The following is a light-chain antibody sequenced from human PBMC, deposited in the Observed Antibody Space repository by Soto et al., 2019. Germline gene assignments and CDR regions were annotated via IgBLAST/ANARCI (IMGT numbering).Light chain of an antibody. CDR3: QQYDRSLYT. CDR1: QSVSSSY. Sequence: EIVLTQSPGTLSLSPGERATLSCRASQSVSSSYLAWYQQKPGQAPRLLIYGASTRATGIPDRFSGSGSGTDFTLTISRLEPEDFAVYYCQQYDRSLYTFGQGTKLGIK. CDR2: GAS. V-gene: IGKV3-20*01. J-gene: IGKJ2*01.